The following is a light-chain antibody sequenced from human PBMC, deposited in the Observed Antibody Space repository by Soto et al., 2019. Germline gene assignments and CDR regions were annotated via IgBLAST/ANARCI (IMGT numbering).Light chain of an antibody. CDR1: SSDVGGYNY. Sequence: QSALTQPRSVSGSPGQSVTISCTGTSSDVGGYNYVSWYQQHPGKAPKLMIYDVSKRPSGVPDRFSGSKSGNTASLTISGLQAEDEADYYCCSYADSSTWVFGGGTKVTVL. J-gene: IGLJ3*02. V-gene: IGLV2-11*01. CDR2: DVS. CDR3: CSYADSSTWV.